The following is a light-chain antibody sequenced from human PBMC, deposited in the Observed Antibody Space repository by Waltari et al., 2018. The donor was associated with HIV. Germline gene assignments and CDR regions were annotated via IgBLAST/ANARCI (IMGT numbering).Light chain of an antibody. CDR3: LLSYSGVRV. J-gene: IGLJ3*02. CDR2: DTE. Sequence: QAVVTQEPSLSVSPGGTVTVTCASFTGSVSRKNYVHWIQLKHGQAPRTLIYDTEKRHPWTPGRFSGSRVGGRAALTLSGALTDDEADYYCLLSYSGVRVFGGGTKLTV. CDR1: TGSVSRKNY. V-gene: IGLV7-46*01.